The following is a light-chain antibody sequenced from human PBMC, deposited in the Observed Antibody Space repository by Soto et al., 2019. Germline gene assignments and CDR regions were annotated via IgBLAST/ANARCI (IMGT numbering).Light chain of an antibody. J-gene: IGKJ1*01. CDR2: AAS. V-gene: IGKV3-15*01. CDR3: QQYNNWPGT. CDR1: QSVTSN. Sequence: EFVLTQSPGTLSLSPGERATLSCRASQSVTSNNLAWYQQKPGQAPRLLIYAASNRATGVPARFSGSWSGTEFTLTIGSLQSEDCALYYCQQYNNWPGTFGQGTKVDIK.